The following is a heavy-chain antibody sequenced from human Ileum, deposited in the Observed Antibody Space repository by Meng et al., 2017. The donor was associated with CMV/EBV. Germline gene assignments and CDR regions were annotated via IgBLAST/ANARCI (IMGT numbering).Heavy chain of an antibody. CDR3: ARPMGDSSGYAD. J-gene: IGHJ4*02. Sequence: SVKVSCKASGGTFSSYTISWVRQAPGQGLEWMGRIIPILGIANYAQKFQGRVTITADKSTSTAYIELSSLRSEDTAVYYCARPMGDSSGYADWGQGTLVTVSS. CDR2: IIPILGIA. V-gene: IGHV1-69*02. D-gene: IGHD3-22*01. CDR1: GGTFSSYT.